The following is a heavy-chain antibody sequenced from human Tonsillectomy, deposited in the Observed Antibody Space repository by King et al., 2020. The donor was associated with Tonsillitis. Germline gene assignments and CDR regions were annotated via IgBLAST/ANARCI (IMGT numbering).Heavy chain of an antibody. D-gene: IGHD3-3*01. V-gene: IGHV3-21*01. J-gene: IGHJ3*02. CDR1: GFTFSSYS. Sequence: VQLVESGGGLVKPGGSLRLSCAASGFTFSSYSMNWVRQAPGKGLEWVSSISSSSSYIYYADSVNGRFTLSRDNAKNALYLQLTSLRAEATAVYYCARPITIFGLVIISADAFDIWGQGTMVTVSS. CDR3: ARPITIFGLVIISADAFDI. CDR2: ISSSSSYI.